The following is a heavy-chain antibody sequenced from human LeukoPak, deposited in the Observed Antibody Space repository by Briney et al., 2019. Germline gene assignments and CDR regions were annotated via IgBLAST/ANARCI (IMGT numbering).Heavy chain of an antibody. J-gene: IGHJ6*02. CDR1: GFTFSSYA. Sequence: GGSLRLSCAASGFTFSSYAMSWVRQAPGKGLEWGSAISGSGGSTYYADSVKGRFTISRDNSKNTLYLQMNSLRAEDTAVYYCADGYYYGMDVWGQGTTVTVSS. CDR2: ISGSGGST. V-gene: IGHV3-23*01. CDR3: ADGYYYGMDV.